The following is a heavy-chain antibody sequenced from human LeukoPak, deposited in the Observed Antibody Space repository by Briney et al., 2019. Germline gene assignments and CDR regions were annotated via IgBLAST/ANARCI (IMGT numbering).Heavy chain of an antibody. V-gene: IGHV1-69*06. CDR3: ARGAYYYDSSGYYYLVFDI. Sequence: SVKVSCKASGGTFSSYAISWVRQAPGQGLEWMGGIIPIFGTANYAQKFQGRVTITADKSTSTAYMGLSSLRSEDTAVYYCARGAYYYDSSGYYYLVFDIWGHGTMVTVSS. D-gene: IGHD3-22*01. J-gene: IGHJ3*02. CDR1: GGTFSSYA. CDR2: IIPIFGTA.